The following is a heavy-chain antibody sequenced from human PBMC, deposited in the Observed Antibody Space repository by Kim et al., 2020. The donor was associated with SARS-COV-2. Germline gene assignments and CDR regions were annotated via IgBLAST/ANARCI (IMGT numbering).Heavy chain of an antibody. CDR2: MYSGGTP. CDR3: ARGYCSSPDCYGYNYYGMDV. J-gene: IGHJ6*02. V-gene: IGHV3-53*01. CDR1: GFTVGSNY. Sequence: GGSLRLSCAASGFTVGSNYMNWVRQAPGKGLEWVSVMYSGGTPYYADSVKGRFTISRDTSKNTLYLQMNSLRAEDTAVYYCARGYCSSPDCYGYNYYGMDVWGPGTTVTVSS. D-gene: IGHD2-2*01.